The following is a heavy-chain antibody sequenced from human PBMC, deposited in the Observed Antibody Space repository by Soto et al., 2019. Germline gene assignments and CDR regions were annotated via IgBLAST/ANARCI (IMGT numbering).Heavy chain of an antibody. D-gene: IGHD5-18*01. CDR3: ARGGFVDTAMVTSVTTSRFDY. CDR1: GGSFSGYY. CDR2: INHSGST. Sequence: PSETLSLTCAVYGGSFSGYYWSWIRQPPGKGLEWIGEINHSGSTNYNPSLKSRVTISVDTSKNQFSLKLSSVTAADTAVYYCARGGFVDTAMVTSVTTSRFDYWGQGTLVTVSS. J-gene: IGHJ4*02. V-gene: IGHV4-34*01.